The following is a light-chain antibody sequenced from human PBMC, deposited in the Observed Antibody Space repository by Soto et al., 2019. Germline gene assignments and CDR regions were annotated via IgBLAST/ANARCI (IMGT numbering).Light chain of an antibody. V-gene: IGKV3-20*01. CDR1: QSVSNNY. J-gene: IGKJ1*01. CDR3: HQYGSSWT. CDR2: GAF. Sequence: EIVLTQSPGTLSLSPGERATLSCRASQSVSNNYLAWYQQKPGQAPRLLMYGAFRRATGIPDRFSGSGSGTDFTLTISRLEPEDFAVYFCHQYGSSWTFGQGTKVDIK.